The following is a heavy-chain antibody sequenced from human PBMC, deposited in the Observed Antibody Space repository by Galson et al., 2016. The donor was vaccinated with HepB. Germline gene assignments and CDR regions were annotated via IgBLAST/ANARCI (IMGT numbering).Heavy chain of an antibody. V-gene: IGHV3-7*01. CDR2: IKQDGSEE. CDR3: ARGHFDS. J-gene: IGHJ5*01. Sequence: SLRLSCAASGFTFRNYWMSWVRQAPGKGLEWVANIKQDGSEENSVDSVKGRFTVSRDNANSLLHLHMNSLRAEDTAIYFCARGHFDSWGQGTLVTVSS. CDR1: GFTFRNYW.